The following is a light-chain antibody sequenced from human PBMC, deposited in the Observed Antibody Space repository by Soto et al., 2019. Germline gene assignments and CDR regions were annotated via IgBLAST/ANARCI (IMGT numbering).Light chain of an antibody. V-gene: IGLV1-47*02. CDR3: SSYTISSTPYV. CDR2: SNN. CDR1: SSNIGGTNY. Sequence: QSVLTQPPSASGTPGQRVFISCSGSSSNIGGTNYAYWYQQLPGAAPKLLMHSNNLRPSGVPERISGSKSGNTASLTISGLQAEDEADYYCSSYTISSTPYVFGTATKLTVL. J-gene: IGLJ1*01.